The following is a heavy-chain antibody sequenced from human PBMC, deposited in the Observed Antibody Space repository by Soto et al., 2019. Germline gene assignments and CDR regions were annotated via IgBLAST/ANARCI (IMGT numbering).Heavy chain of an antibody. D-gene: IGHD5-12*01. CDR3: ARKIFYDRPTHFDY. J-gene: IGHJ4*02. Sequence: SETLSLTCTVSGGSISSGGYYWSWIRQHPGKGLEWIGYIYYSGSTYYNPSLKSRVTISVDTSKNQFSLKLSSVTAADTAVYYCARKIFYDRPTHFDYGGQGTLVTVSS. CDR2: IYYSGST. V-gene: IGHV4-31*02. CDR1: GGSISSGGYY.